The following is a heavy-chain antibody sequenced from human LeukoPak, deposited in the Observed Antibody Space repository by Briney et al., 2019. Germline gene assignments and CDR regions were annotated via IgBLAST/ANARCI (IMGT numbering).Heavy chain of an antibody. V-gene: IGHV3-21*04. D-gene: IGHD6-19*01. CDR3: ARDSTWLFAY. CDR2: ITSGSSYI. Sequence: GGSLRLSCAASGFTFSSYWMSWVRQAPGKGLEWVSSITSGSSYIYYADSVKGRFTISRDNTKNALYLQMNSLRADDTAVYFCARDSTWLFAYWGRGILVTVSS. J-gene: IGHJ4*02. CDR1: GFTFSSYW.